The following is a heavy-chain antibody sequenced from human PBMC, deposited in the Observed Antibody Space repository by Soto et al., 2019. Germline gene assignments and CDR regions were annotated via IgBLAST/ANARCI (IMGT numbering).Heavy chain of an antibody. Sequence: EVQLVESGGGLIQPGGSLRLSCAVSGFTVSNNYMSWVRQAPGKGLEGVSVIYSGGYTAYGDSVKGRFTISRDNPKNTLYFQMNSRGPDGLALFFWAGRPGGGGYWGQGTLVTVSS. CDR2: IYSGGYT. V-gene: IGHV3-53*01. J-gene: IGHJ4*02. D-gene: IGHD3-10*01. CDR1: GFTVSNNY. CDR3: AGRPGGGGY.